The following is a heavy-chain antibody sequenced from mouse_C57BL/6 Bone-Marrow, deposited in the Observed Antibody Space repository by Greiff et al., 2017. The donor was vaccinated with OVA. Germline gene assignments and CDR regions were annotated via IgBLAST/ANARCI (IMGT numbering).Heavy chain of an antibody. V-gene: IGHV1-55*01. D-gene: IGHD2-2*01. CDR1: GYTFTSYW. CDR2: IYPGSGST. Sequence: VQLQESGAELVKPGASVKMSCKASGYTFTSYWITWVKQRPGQGLEWIGDIYPGSGSTNYNEKFKSKATLTVDTSSSTAYMQLSSLTSEDSAVYYCARYPSTMVTTRYYFDYWGQGTTLTVSS. J-gene: IGHJ2*01. CDR3: ARYPSTMVTTRYYFDY.